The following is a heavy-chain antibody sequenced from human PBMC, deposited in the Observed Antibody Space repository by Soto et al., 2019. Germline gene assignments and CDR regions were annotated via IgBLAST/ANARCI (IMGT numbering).Heavy chain of an antibody. V-gene: IGHV4-59*01. Sequence: SETLSLTCTVSGDSFRSYSWSWIRQPPGRGLEWIGYIYYSGSTTYNPSLKSRLTMSIDTSKNQFSLRLTSVTAADTAIYYCAGDYGSGSYRFDYWGQGTLVTVSS. J-gene: IGHJ4*02. CDR1: GDSFRSYS. CDR2: IYYSGST. CDR3: AGDYGSGSYRFDY. D-gene: IGHD3-10*01.